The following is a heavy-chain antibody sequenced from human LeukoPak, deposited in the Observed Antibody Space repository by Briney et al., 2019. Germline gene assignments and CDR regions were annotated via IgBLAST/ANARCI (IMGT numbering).Heavy chain of an antibody. CDR3: ARGFIGSGWSDDYYMDV. D-gene: IGHD6-19*01. J-gene: IGHJ6*03. CDR1: GFKFGDYH. Sequence: PGGSLRLSCAASGFKFGDYHMTWIRQRPGKWLEWVSDIHKGYGRIYYAESVKGRFTISRDNAKNSLYLQMNSLRAEDTAVYYCARGFIGSGWSDDYYMDVWGKRTTVTVSS. CDR2: IHKGYGRI. V-gene: IGHV3-11*04.